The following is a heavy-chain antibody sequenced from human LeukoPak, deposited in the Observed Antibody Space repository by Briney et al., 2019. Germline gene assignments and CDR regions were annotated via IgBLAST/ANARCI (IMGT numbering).Heavy chain of an antibody. Sequence: GGSLRLSCVASGFTFSDHYMDWVRQAPGKGLEWVAVISYDGSNKYYADSVKGRFTISRDNSKNTLYLQMNSLRAEDTAVYYCARDQDYDSSGYYGLVYWGQGTLVTVSS. D-gene: IGHD3-22*01. CDR2: ISYDGSNK. CDR3: ARDQDYDSSGYYGLVY. V-gene: IGHV3-30-3*01. CDR1: GFTFSDHY. J-gene: IGHJ4*02.